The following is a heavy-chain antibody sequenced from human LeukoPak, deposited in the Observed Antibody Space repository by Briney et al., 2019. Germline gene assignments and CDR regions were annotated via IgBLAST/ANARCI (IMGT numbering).Heavy chain of an antibody. CDR1: GFTVRINY. J-gene: IGHJ3*02. D-gene: IGHD2-21*02. Sequence: GGSLTLSCAAAGFTVRINYMSWVSQAPGKGMEWVSVIYTGGSTYYADSVKGRFTISRDNSNNILHLQTNSLRVEDTAVYYCAGGAGDWNAFHIWGQGTMVTVSS. CDR2: IYTGGST. V-gene: IGHV3-66*01. CDR3: AGGAGDWNAFHI.